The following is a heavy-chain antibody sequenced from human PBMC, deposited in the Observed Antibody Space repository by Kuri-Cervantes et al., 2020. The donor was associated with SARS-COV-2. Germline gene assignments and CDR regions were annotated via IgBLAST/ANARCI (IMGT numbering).Heavy chain of an antibody. CDR1: GYSFSTYW. V-gene: IGHV5-51*01. CDR2: IYPGDSDT. J-gene: IGHJ4*02. Sequence: GGSLRLSCKGAGYSFSTYWIGWVRQMPGKGLEWMGIIYPGDSDTRYSPSFQGQVTISADKSISTAYLQWSSLKASDTAMYYCARRLTGDGLHDYWGQGTLVTVSS. D-gene: IGHD7-27*01. CDR3: ARRLTGDGLHDY.